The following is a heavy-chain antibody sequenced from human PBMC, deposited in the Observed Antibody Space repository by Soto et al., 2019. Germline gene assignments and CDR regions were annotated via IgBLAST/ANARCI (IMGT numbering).Heavy chain of an antibody. CDR3: ARVGYYGSGSPNWFDP. D-gene: IGHD3-10*01. CDR2: IYPGDSDT. V-gene: IGHV5-51*01. CDR1: GYSFTSYW. Sequence: GESLKISCKGSGYSFTSYWIGWVRQMPGKGLEWMGIIYPGDSDTRYSPSFQGQVTISADKSISTAYLQWSSLKASDTAMYSCARVGYYGSGSPNWFDPWGQGTLVTVSS. J-gene: IGHJ5*02.